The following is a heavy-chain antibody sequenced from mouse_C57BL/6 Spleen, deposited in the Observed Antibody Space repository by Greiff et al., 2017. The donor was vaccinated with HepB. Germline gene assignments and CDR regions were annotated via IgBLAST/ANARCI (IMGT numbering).Heavy chain of an antibody. J-gene: IGHJ1*03. CDR3: AIAIHYGRSYCYFDG. Sequence: QVQLQQPVAELVKPGASVKVSCRASGYTFTSYWMHWVKQRPCQGLEWIGRIHPSDSDTNYNQKFKGKATLTVDKSSSTAYMQLSSLTSEDSAVYYCAIAIHYGRSYCYFDGWGKGMPSTVSS. V-gene: IGHV1-74*01. CDR2: IHPSDSDT. D-gene: IGHD1-1*01. CDR1: GYTFTSYW.